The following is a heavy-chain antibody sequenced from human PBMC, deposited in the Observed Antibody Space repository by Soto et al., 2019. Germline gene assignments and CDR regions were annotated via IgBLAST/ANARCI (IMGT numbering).Heavy chain of an antibody. J-gene: IGHJ6*02. V-gene: IGHV3-21*01. CDR1: GFSFSTYS. CDR2: IGRRSDI. D-gene: IGHD2-21*02. CDR3: AREETAWPLAYGLDV. Sequence: GGSLRLSCEASGFSFSTYSMHWVRQAPGKGLEWVSSIGRRSDIYYADSVKGRFTISRDNAKNSVSLQMNSLRDEDTAVYYCAREETAWPLAYGLDVWGQGTTVTVPS.